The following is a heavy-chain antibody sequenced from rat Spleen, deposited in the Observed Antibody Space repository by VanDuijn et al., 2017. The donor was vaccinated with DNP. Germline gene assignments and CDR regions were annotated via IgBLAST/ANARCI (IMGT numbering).Heavy chain of an antibody. Sequence: EVQLVESDGGSVQPGRSLKVSCAASGFTFSDYYMAWVRQAPTKGLEWIASISTGGGNTYYRDSVKGRFTISRDNAKNTQYLQMDSLRSEDTATYYCARWSRYFDYWGQGVMVTVSS. J-gene: IGHJ2*01. CDR1: GFTFSDYY. V-gene: IGHV5S13*01. CDR2: ISTGGGNT. CDR3: ARWSRYFDY.